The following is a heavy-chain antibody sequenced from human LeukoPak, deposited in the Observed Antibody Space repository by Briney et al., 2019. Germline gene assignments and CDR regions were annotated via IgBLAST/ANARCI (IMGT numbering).Heavy chain of an antibody. D-gene: IGHD6-13*01. CDR3: ARSRPYSSPNLNYYYYGMDV. CDR2: INPNSGGT. J-gene: IGHJ6*02. Sequence: ASVKVSCKASGYTFTGYYMHWVRQAPGQGLEWMGWINPNSGGTNYAQKFQGRVTITADKSTSTAYMELSSLRSEDTAVYYCARSRPYSSPNLNYYYYGMDVWGQGTTVTVSS. CDR1: GYTFTGYY. V-gene: IGHV1-2*02.